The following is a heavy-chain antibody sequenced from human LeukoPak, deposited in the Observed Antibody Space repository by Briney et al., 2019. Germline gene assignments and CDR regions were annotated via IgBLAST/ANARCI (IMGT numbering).Heavy chain of an antibody. CDR2: INHSGST. J-gene: IGHJ4*02. CDR1: GGSITTYF. V-gene: IGHV4-34*01. D-gene: IGHD3-10*01. Sequence: KPSETLSLTCTVSGGSITTYFWSWIRQPPGKGLEWIGEINHSGSTNYNPSLKSRVTISVDTSKNQFSLKLSSVTAADTAVYYCATSYGSGYWGQGTLVTVSS. CDR3: ATSYGSGY.